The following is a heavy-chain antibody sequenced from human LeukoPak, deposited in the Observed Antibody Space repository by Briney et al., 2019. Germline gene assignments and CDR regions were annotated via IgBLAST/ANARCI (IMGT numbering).Heavy chain of an antibody. CDR1: GYSFIDKD. CDR3: SRAGGPSWFDP. J-gene: IGHJ5*02. V-gene: IGHV1-2*02. Sequence: ASVKVSCKASGYSFIDKDMHWVRQAPGQGLEWMGWINPKSGGTNYAQTFQGRVTITTDISKNTAYMELNSLTSDDTAVYYCSRAGGPSWFDPWGQGTLVTVPS. CDR2: INPKSGGT.